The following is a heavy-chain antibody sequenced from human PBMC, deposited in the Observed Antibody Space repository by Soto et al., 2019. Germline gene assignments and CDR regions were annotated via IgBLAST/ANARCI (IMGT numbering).Heavy chain of an antibody. V-gene: IGHV3-23*01. D-gene: IGHD5-18*01. J-gene: IGHJ4*02. CDR3: AGPGYSSQDY. CDR2: ISGSGDGT. Sequence: PGGSLRLSCAASGFTFSSFALSWVRQAPGKGLEWVSAISGSGDGTDYADSVKGRFTISRDNSNNTLYLQLNSLRAEDTAVYYCAGPGYSSQDYWGQGALVTVYS. CDR1: GFTFSSFA.